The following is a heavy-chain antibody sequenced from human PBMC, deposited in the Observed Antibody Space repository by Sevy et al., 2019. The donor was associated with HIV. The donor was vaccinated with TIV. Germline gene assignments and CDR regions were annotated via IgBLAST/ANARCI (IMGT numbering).Heavy chain of an antibody. Sequence: GGSLRLSCAASGFTFSSYAMHWVRQAPGKGLEWVAVISYYGSNKYYADSVKGRFTISRDNSKNTLYLQMNSLRAEDTAVYYCARSLYYYYMDVWGKGTTVTVSS. J-gene: IGHJ6*03. CDR1: GFTFSSYA. V-gene: IGHV3-30-3*01. CDR3: ARSLYYYYMDV. CDR2: ISYYGSNK.